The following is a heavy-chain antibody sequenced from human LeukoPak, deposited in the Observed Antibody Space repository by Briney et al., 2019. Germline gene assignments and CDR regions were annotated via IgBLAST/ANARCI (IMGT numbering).Heavy chain of an antibody. D-gene: IGHD5-18*01. Sequence: GGSLRLSCAASGFTFSSYGMSWVRQAPGKGLEWVSAISGSGGSTYYADSVKGRFTISRDNPKNTLYLQMNSLRAEDTAVYYCAKDSGNSYGYFDYWGQGTLVIVSS. CDR2: ISGSGGST. J-gene: IGHJ4*02. V-gene: IGHV3-23*01. CDR1: GFTFSSYG. CDR3: AKDSGNSYGYFDY.